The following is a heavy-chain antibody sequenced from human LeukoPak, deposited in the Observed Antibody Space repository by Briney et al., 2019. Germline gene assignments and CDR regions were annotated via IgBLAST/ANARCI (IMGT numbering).Heavy chain of an antibody. J-gene: IGHJ4*02. CDR2: ISYDGSNK. Sequence: PGRSLRLSCAASGFTFSSYGRHWVRQAPGKGLEWVAVISYDGSNKYYADSVKGRFTISRDNAKNSLYLQMNSLRAEDTAVYYCASTTHYTFGGVIWSQGTLVTVSS. CDR1: GFTFSSYG. D-gene: IGHD3-16*01. CDR3: ASTTHYTFGGVI. V-gene: IGHV3-30*03.